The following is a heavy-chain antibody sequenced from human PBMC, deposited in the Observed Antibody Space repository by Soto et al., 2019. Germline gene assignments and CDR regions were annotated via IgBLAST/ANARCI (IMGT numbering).Heavy chain of an antibody. J-gene: IGHJ4*02. V-gene: IGHV1-2*02. Sequence: ASVKVSCKASGYTFTGYYMHWVRQAPGQGLEWMGWINPNSGGTNYAQKFQGRVTMTRDTSISTAYMELSRLRSDDTDVFFCARGVSGWSPFDFWGQGTLVTVSS. D-gene: IGHD6-19*01. CDR1: GYTFTGYY. CDR2: INPNSGGT. CDR3: ARGVSGWSPFDF.